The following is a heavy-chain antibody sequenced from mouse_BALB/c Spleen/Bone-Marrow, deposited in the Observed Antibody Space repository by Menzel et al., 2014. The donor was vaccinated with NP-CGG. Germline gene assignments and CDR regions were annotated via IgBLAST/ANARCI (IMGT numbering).Heavy chain of an antibody. CDR3: ARNWDDYAMDY. CDR1: SFSLSSFG. V-gene: IGHV2-2*02. Sequence: VQLQQSGPGLVQPSQSLSITCTVSSFSLSSFGLHWVRQSPGKGLEWLGVIWSGGSTGYNAAFISRLSISKDNSKSQVFFKMNSLQANDTAIYYCARNWDDYAMDYWGQGTSVTVSS. J-gene: IGHJ4*01. CDR2: IWSGGST. D-gene: IGHD4-1*01.